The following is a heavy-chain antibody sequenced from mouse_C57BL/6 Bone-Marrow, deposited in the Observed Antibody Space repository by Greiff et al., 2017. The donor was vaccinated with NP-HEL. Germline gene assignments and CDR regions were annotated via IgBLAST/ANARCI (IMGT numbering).Heavy chain of an antibody. CDR2: IRNKANNHAT. CDR1: GFTFSDAW. CDR3: TRRSYYGSYYYAMDY. V-gene: IGHV6-6*01. D-gene: IGHD1-1*01. Sequence: DVMLVESGGGLVQPGGSMKLSCAASGFTFSDAWMDWVRQSPEKGLEWVAEIRNKANNHATYYAESVKGRFTISRDDSKSSVYLQMNSLRAEDTGIYYCTRRSYYGSYYYAMDYWGQGTSVTVSS. J-gene: IGHJ4*01.